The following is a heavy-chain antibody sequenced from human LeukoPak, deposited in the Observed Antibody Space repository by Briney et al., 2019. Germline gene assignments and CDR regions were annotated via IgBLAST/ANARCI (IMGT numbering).Heavy chain of an antibody. Sequence: GAAVKVSCKSSGYTFTGYYMHWVRQAPAQGLEWMGWINPNSGGTNYAQKFQGRVTMTRDTSISTAYMELSRLRSDDTAVYYCVRGPFRGVMWFDPWGQGTLVTVSS. V-gene: IGHV1-2*02. D-gene: IGHD3-10*01. CDR2: INPNSGGT. J-gene: IGHJ5*02. CDR3: VRGPFRGVMWFDP. CDR1: GYTFTGYY.